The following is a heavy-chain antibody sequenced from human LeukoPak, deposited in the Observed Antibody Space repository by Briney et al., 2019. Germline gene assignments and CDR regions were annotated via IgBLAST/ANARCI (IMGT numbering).Heavy chain of an antibody. J-gene: IGHJ3*02. D-gene: IGHD3-3*01. Sequence: GGSLRLSCAASGFIFDDYEMNWVRQAPGKGLEWVAFISSSGTTDYYADSVKGRFIISKDNAKKSLYLEMNRLRAEDTAVYYCAKQTSGGTYYDFWSGQRHDAFDIWGQGTMVTVSS. V-gene: IGHV3-48*03. CDR3: AKQTSGGTYYDFWSGQRHDAFDI. CDR2: ISSSGTTD. CDR1: GFIFDDYE.